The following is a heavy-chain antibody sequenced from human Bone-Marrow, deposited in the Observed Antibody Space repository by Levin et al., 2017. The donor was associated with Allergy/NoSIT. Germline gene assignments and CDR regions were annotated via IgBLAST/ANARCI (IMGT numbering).Heavy chain of an antibody. D-gene: IGHD2-15*01. V-gene: IGHV4-39*01. Sequence: SQTLSLTCTVSGGSISSSSYYWGWIRQPPGKGLEWIGSIYYSGSTYYNPSLKSRVTISVDTSKNQFSLKLSSVTAADTAVYYCARHTIPKAEWDIVVVVAATDWFDPWGQGTLVTVSS. CDR1: GGSISSSSYY. CDR3: ARHTIPKAEWDIVVVVAATDWFDP. CDR2: IYYSGST. J-gene: IGHJ5*02.